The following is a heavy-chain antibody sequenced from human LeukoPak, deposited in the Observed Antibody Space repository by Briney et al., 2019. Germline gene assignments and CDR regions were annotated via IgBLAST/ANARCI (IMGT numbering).Heavy chain of an antibody. J-gene: IGHJ4*02. Sequence: GASVKVSCKASGYTFTGYYMHWVRQAPGQGLEWMGWINPNSGGTNYAQKFQGRVTMTRDTSISTAYMELSRLRSDDTAVYYCAKDPYGSGSYCAYWGQGTLVTVSS. CDR1: GYTFTGYY. CDR2: INPNSGGT. V-gene: IGHV1-2*02. CDR3: AKDPYGSGSYCAY. D-gene: IGHD3-10*01.